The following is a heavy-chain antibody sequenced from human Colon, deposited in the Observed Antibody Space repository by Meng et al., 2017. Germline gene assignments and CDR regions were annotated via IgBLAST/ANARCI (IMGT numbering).Heavy chain of an antibody. CDR3: ARRMYPLIRSGIDY. V-gene: IGHV3-7*01. CDR2: IKQDGSEK. D-gene: IGHD1-26*01. J-gene: IGHJ4*02. Sequence: ESLKISCAASGFTFSSYWMSWVRQAPGKGLEWVANIKQDGSEKYYVDSVKGRFTISRDNAKNSLYLQMNSLRAEDTAVYYCARRMYPLIRSGIDYWGQGTLVTVSS. CDR1: GFTFSSYW.